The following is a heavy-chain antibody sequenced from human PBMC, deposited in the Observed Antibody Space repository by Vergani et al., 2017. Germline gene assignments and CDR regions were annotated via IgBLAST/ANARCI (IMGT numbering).Heavy chain of an antibody. CDR2: ICHTEDT. CDR1: GDSISSNNC. D-gene: IGHD2-2*02. J-gene: IGHJ4*02. Sequence: QVQLQESGPGLVKPPGTLSLTCAVSGDSISSNNCWTWVRQPPGKGLEWIGEICHTEDTKYSPSLQSRVTVSVDESRNLVSLRLNSVTAADTAVYYCATIGYRRWGYYFDYWGQGSLVTVSS. CDR3: ATIGYRRWGYYFDY. V-gene: IGHV4-4*03.